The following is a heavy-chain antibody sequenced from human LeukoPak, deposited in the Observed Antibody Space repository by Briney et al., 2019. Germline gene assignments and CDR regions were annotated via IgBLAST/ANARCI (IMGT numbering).Heavy chain of an antibody. CDR3: VRGNGDYVPGVFY. CDR1: GFTFSSYG. J-gene: IGHJ4*02. CDR2: IWYDGSNK. D-gene: IGHD4-17*01. Sequence: PGGSLRLSCAASGFTFSSYGMHWVRQAPGKGLEWVAVIWYDGSNKYYADSVKGRFTISRDNSKNTLYLQMNSLRAEDTAVYYCVRGNGDYVPGVFYWGQGTLVTVSS. V-gene: IGHV3-33*01.